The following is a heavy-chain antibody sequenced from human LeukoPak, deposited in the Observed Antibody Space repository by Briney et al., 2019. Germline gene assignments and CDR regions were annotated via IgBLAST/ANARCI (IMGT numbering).Heavy chain of an antibody. CDR1: GFTFSSYA. V-gene: IGHV3-23*01. D-gene: IGHD7-27*01. J-gene: IGHJ6*03. CDR2: ISGSGGST. CDR3: AKTGAGYYYMDV. Sequence: PGGSLRLSCAASGFTFSSYAMSWVRQAPGKGLEWVSAISGSGGSTYYADSVKGRFTISRDNSKNTLHLQMNSLRAEDTAVYYCAKTGAGYYYMDVWGKGTTVTVSS.